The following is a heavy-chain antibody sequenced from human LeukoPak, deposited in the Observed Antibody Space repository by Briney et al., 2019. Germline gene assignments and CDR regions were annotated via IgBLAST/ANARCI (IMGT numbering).Heavy chain of an antibody. J-gene: IGHJ1*01. D-gene: IGHD6-13*01. V-gene: IGHV4-34*01. CDR1: GGSFSGYY. Sequence: SETLSLTCAVYGGSFSGYYWSWIRQPPGKGLEWIGEINHSGSTNYNPSLKSRVTISVDTSKNQFSLKLSSVTAADSAVYYCARGPSISSWYRYFQHWGQGTLVTVSS. CDR3: ARGPSISSWYRYFQH. CDR2: INHSGST.